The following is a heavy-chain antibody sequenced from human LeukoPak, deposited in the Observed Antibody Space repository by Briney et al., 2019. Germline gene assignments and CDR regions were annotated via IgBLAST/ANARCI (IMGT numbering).Heavy chain of an antibody. CDR3: ARDYSDYGYFDL. CDR2: IKQDGSEK. Sequence: GGSLRLSCAASGFTFSSYAMSWVRQAPGKGPEWVANIKQDGSEKYYVDSVKGRFTISRDNAKNSLHLQMNSLRAEDTAVYYCARDYSDYGYFDLWGRGTLVTVSS. D-gene: IGHD4-11*01. J-gene: IGHJ2*01. CDR1: GFTFSSYA. V-gene: IGHV3-7*01.